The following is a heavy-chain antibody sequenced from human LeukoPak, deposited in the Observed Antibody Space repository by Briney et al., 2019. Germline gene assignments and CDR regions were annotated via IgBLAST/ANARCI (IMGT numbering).Heavy chain of an antibody. V-gene: IGHV4-34*01. CDR2: INHSGST. J-gene: IGHJ6*02. D-gene: IGHD4-17*01. CDR3: ARGLTTVTNYYYYGMDV. Sequence: SETLSLTCAVYGGSFSGYYWSWIRQPPGKGLEWIGEINHSGSTNYNPSLKSRVTISVDTSKNQFSLKLSSVTAADTAVYYCARGLTTVTNYYYYGMDVWGQGTTVTVS. CDR1: GGSFSGYY.